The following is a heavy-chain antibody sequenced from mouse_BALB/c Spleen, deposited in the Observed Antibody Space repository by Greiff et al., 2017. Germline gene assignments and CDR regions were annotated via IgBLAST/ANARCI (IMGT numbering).Heavy chain of an antibody. CDR3: ARGGEYDDYAMDY. CDR2: INSNGGST. J-gene: IGHJ4*01. Sequence: EVMLVESGGGLVQPGGYLKLSCAASGFTFSSYGMSWVRQTPDKRLELVATINSNGGSTYYPDSVKGRFTISRDNAKNTLYLQLNSLKSEDTAMYYCARGGEYDDYAMDYWGQGTSVTVSS. CDR1: GFTFSSYG. D-gene: IGHD2-12*01. V-gene: IGHV5-6-3*01.